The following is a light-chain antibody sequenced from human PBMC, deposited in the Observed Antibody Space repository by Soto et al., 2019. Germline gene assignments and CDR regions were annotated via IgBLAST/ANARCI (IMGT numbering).Light chain of an antibody. Sequence: DIVMSQSPDSLTVSLGERATINCKSSQSVLYSSNNKNYLAWYQQKPGQPPKLLIYWASTRQSGVPERFSGSGSGTDFTLTISSLQAEDVAVYYCHQYYNSPYTFGQGTKLDIK. CDR1: QSVLYSSNNKNY. CDR3: HQYYNSPYT. J-gene: IGKJ2*01. CDR2: WAS. V-gene: IGKV4-1*01.